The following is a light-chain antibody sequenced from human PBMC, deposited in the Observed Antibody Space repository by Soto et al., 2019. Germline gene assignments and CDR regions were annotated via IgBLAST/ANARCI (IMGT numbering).Light chain of an antibody. Sequence: DIQMTQSPSTLSASVGDRVTITCRASQSISSSLAWYQQKPGTAPKLLIYKASTLESGVPSRFSGSESGKEFTLTISSVQPDDFATYYCQQYNYYWTFGQGTKVEIK. J-gene: IGKJ1*01. CDR2: KAS. CDR1: QSISSS. CDR3: QQYNYYWT. V-gene: IGKV1-5*03.